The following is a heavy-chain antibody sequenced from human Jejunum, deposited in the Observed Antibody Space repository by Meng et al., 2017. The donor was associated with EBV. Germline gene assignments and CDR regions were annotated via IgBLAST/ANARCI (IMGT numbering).Heavy chain of an antibody. V-gene: IGHV4-4*02. CDR3: ARGNAYNVPSFDY. J-gene: IGHJ4*02. Sequence: VQLQGSGPGLVPPSGTLSLTCAVSGASITGTNWWSWVRQPPGKGLEWIAEIWHGGNTNYNPALKSRVTISVDKSNNQFSLKLASVTAADTAVYFCARGNAYNVPSFDYWGQGTLVTVSS. D-gene: IGHD5-24*01. CDR1: GASITGTNW. CDR2: IWHGGNT.